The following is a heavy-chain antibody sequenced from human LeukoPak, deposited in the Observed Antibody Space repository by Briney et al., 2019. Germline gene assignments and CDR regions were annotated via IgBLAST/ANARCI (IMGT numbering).Heavy chain of an antibody. J-gene: IGHJ6*02. V-gene: IGHV3-66*02. Sequence: TGGSLRLSCAASGFTVSSNYMSWVRQAPGKGLEWVSVIYSGGSTYYADSVKGRFTISRDNSKNTLYLQMNSLRAEDTAVYYCARPYDSSGSYYYYGMDVWGQGTTVTVSS. CDR1: GFTVSSNY. D-gene: IGHD3-22*01. CDR2: IYSGGST. CDR3: ARPYDSSGSYYYYGMDV.